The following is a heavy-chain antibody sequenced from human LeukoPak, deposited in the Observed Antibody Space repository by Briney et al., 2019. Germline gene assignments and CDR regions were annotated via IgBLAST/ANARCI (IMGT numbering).Heavy chain of an antibody. CDR2: INPNNGGT. CDR1: GYTFTGYY. CDR3: AAVRDRRLGGAD. J-gene: IGHJ4*02. Sequence: GASVKVSCKASGYTFTGYYFHWMRQAPGQGLEWVGWINPNNGGTIYAQKFQGRVTMARDPSISTVYMELSRLRSDDTAVYYCAAVRDRRLGGADWGQGTLVTVSS. D-gene: IGHD3-10*01. V-gene: IGHV1-2*02.